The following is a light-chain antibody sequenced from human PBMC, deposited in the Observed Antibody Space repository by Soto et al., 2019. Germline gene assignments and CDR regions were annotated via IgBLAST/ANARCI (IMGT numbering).Light chain of an antibody. CDR1: QDISNY. J-gene: IGKJ3*01. CDR3: HRPDTSPP. Sequence: DIQMTQSPSSLSASVGDRVTITCQASQDISNYLNWYQQKPGKAPKLLIYDASNLETGVPSRFSGSGSGTDFTLSISSQQPGDLATYYCHRPDTSPPFAPGTKVDIK. V-gene: IGKV1-33*01. CDR2: DAS.